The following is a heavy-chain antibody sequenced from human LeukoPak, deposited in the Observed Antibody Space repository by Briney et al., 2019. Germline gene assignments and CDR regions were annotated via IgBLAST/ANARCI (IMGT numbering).Heavy chain of an antibody. V-gene: IGHV4-59*08. Sequence: SETLSLTCTVSGGSISSYYWSWIRQPPGKGLEWIGYIYYSGSTNYNPSLKSRVTISVDTSKNQFSLKLSSVIAADTAVYYCARHAPRGEATRLGYFDYWGQGTLVTVSS. D-gene: IGHD6-6*01. CDR1: GGSISSYY. J-gene: IGHJ4*02. CDR3: ARHAPRGEATRLGYFDY. CDR2: IYYSGST.